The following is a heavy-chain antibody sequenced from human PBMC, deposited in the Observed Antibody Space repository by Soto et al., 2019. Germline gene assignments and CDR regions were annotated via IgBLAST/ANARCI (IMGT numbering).Heavy chain of an antibody. CDR3: ARTGGRFGEPGFDY. V-gene: IGHV4-59*01. Sequence: GKGLEWIGYIYYSGSTNYNPSLKSRVTISVDTSKNQFSLKLSSVAAADTAVYYCARTGGRFGEPGFDYWGKGTLVTVSS. J-gene: IGHJ4*02. D-gene: IGHD3-10*01. CDR2: IYYSGST.